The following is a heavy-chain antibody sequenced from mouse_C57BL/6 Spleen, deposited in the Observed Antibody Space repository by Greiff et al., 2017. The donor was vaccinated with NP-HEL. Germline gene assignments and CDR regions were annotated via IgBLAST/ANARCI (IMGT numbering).Heavy chain of an antibody. CDR1: GYTFTSYW. Sequence: QVHVKQPGAELVKPGASVKLSCKASGYTFTSYWMHWVKQRPGQGLEWIGMIHPNSGSTNYNEKFKSKATLTVDKSSSTAYMQLSSLTSEDSAVYYCATYGSPYAMDYWGQGTSVTVSS. J-gene: IGHJ4*01. CDR2: IHPNSGST. D-gene: IGHD1-1*01. CDR3: ATYGSPYAMDY. V-gene: IGHV1-64*01.